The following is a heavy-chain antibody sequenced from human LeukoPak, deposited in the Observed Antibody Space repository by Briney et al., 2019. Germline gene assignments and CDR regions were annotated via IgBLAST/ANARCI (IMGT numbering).Heavy chain of an antibody. J-gene: IGHJ4*02. CDR1: GFTFSDYY. Sequence: KAGGSLRLSCAASGFTFSDYYLTWIRQAPGKGLEWVSYISSSGSTIYYADSVKGRFTISRDNAKNSLYLQMNSLRVEDTAVYYCARDWRAEAGPFDYWGQGTLVTVSS. CDR3: ARDWRAEAGPFDY. CDR2: ISSSGSTI. D-gene: IGHD6-13*01. V-gene: IGHV3-11*04.